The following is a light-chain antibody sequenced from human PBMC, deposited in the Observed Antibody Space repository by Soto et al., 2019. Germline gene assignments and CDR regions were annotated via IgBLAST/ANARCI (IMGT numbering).Light chain of an antibody. CDR3: SSYAGSNNLV. CDR1: SSDVGGYNY. V-gene: IGLV2-8*01. CDR2: EAT. Sequence: QSALTQPPSASGSPGQSVTISCTGTSSDVGGYNYVSWYQQHPGKAPKVMIYEATKRPSGVPDRFSGSKSGNTASLTVSGLQAEDEADYYCSSYAGSNNLVFGGGTKVTVL. J-gene: IGLJ2*01.